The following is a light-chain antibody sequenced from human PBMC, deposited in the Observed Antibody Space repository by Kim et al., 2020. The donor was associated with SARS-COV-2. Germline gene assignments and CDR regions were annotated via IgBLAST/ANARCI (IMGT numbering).Light chain of an antibody. V-gene: IGKV3-20*01. CDR2: AAS. CDR3: QQYSNLPYT. J-gene: IGKJ2*01. CDR1: QTFTSSY. Sequence: LSPGERATLSCRASQTFTSSYLAWYQQRPGQAPRLLIYAASSRATGIPDRFGGSVSGTDFTLTISRLEPEDFAVYYCQQYSNLPYTFGQGTKLEI.